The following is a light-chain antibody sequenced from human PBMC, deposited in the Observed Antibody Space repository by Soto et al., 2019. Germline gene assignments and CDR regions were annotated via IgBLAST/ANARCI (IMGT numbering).Light chain of an antibody. Sequence: DIVMTQSPLSLPVTPGEPASISCRSSQSLLHSNGYTYFHWYLQKPGQSPQLLIYWGSSRASGVPDRFSGSGSGTDFTLKISRVEAEDVGVYYCMQALQTPYTFGQWTKLEIK. CDR2: WGS. CDR1: QSLLHSNGYTY. J-gene: IGKJ2*01. CDR3: MQALQTPYT. V-gene: IGKV2-28*01.